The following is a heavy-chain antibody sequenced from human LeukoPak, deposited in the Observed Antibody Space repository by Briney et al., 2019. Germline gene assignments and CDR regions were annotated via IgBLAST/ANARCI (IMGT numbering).Heavy chain of an antibody. D-gene: IGHD1-26*01. Sequence: SVKVSYKASGGTFSSYTISWVRQAPGQGREWMGRIIPILGIANYAQKFQGRVTITADKSTSTAYMELSSLRSEDTAVYYCASESGSYNDAFDIWGQGTMVTVSS. CDR1: GGTFSSYT. CDR2: IIPILGIA. CDR3: ASESGSYNDAFDI. V-gene: IGHV1-69*02. J-gene: IGHJ3*02.